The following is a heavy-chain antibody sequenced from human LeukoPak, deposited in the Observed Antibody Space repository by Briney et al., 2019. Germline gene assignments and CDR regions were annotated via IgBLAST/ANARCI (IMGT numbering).Heavy chain of an antibody. CDR1: GGSFSGSN. CDR2: IYNSGST. V-gene: IGHV4-34*01. J-gene: IGHJ4*02. CDR3: VRAYDY. Sequence: MPSETLSLTCAVYGGSFSGSNWSWIRQPPGKGLEWIGEIYNSGSTIYNPSLKSRVTISVDTSKNQFSLNLISVTAADTAVYYCVRAYDYWGQGTLVTVSS.